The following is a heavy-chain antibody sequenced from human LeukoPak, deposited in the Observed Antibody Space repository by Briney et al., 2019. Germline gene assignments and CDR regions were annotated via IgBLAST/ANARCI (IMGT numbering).Heavy chain of an antibody. J-gene: IGHJ4*02. CDR1: GFTFSSYW. Sequence: PGGSLRLSCAASGFTFSSYWMHWVRQAPGKGLVWVSRINSDGSSTSYADSVKGRFTISRDNAKNTLYLQMNSLRAEDTAVYYCARDAGPRDYGSGSYLGYWGQGTLVTVSS. CDR3: ARDAGPRDYGSGSYLGY. V-gene: IGHV3-74*01. D-gene: IGHD3-10*01. CDR2: INSDGSST.